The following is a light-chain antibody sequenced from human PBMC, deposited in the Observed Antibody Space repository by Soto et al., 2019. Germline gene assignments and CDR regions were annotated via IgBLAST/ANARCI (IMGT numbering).Light chain of an antibody. V-gene: IGKV1-39*01. CDR3: QKYNSAPLT. Sequence: IQLTQSPSSLSASVGDSVTITCRASQTISSYLNWYQQKPGKAPEVLIYAASSLQSGVPSRFSGSGSGTDFTLTISSLQPEDVAAYYCQKYNSAPLTFGGGTKVDIK. CDR1: QTISSY. J-gene: IGKJ4*01. CDR2: AAS.